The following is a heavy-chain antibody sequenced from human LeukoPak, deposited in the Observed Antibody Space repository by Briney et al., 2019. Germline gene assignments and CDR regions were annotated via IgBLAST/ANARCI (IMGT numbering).Heavy chain of an antibody. CDR3: ARVQHIVVVTALFEY. CDR2: ISYDGSNK. CDR1: GFTFSSYA. D-gene: IGHD2-21*02. J-gene: IGHJ4*02. Sequence: GGSLRLSCAASGFTFSSYAMHWVRQAPGKGLEWVAVISYDGSNKYYADSVKGRFTISRDNSKNTLYLQMSSLRAEDTAVYYCARVQHIVVVTALFEYWGQGTLVTVSS. V-gene: IGHV3-30*04.